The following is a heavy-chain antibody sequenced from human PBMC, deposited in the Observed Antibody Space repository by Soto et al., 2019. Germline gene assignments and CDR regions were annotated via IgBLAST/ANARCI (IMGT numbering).Heavy chain of an antibody. V-gene: IGHV3-33*01. CDR3: ARRVAQRHAFDM. D-gene: IGHD2-15*01. J-gene: IGHJ3*02. CDR2: IWSDGSDK. Sequence: QVQLVESGGGVVQPGRSLRLSFAASGFTFSSYGMHWVRQAPGKGLEWVAVIWSDGSDKYYADSVKGRFTISRDNSKNTLYLQMNSLRAEDTAVYYCARRVAQRHAFDMWGQGTVVTVSS. CDR1: GFTFSSYG.